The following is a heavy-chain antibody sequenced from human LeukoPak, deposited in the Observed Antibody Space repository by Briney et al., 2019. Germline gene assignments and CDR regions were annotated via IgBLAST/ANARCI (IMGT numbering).Heavy chain of an antibody. D-gene: IGHD3-10*01. CDR2: IIPIFGTA. Sequence: ASVKVSCKASGGTFSSYAISWVRQAPGQGLEWMGGIIPIFGTANYAQKFQGRVTITADESTSTAYMELSSLRSEDTAVYYCARGPWFGESKPFDYWGQGTLVTVSS. J-gene: IGHJ4*02. CDR3: ARGPWFGESKPFDY. CDR1: GGTFSSYA. V-gene: IGHV1-69*13.